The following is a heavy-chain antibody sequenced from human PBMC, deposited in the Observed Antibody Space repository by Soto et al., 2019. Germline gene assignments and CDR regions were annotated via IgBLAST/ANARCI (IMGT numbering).Heavy chain of an antibody. CDR1: GFRFNIYS. D-gene: IGHD6-19*01. CDR3: ARSVEGHFDY. Sequence: EVQLVESGGGLVQPGGSLRLSCAASGFRFNIYSMNWVRKAPGKGLEWSAYMTSDTKTIKYAESVKGRFTISRDNDNNLVYLQMNSLRDEDTAVYYCARSVEGHFDYWGQGTVVTVSA. V-gene: IGHV3-48*02. J-gene: IGHJ4*02. CDR2: MTSDTKTI.